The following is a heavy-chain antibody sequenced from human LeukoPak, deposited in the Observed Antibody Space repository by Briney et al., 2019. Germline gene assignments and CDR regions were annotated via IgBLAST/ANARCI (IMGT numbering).Heavy chain of an antibody. Sequence: GESLKISCKGSGYSFTTYWIGWVRQMSGKGLEWMGIIYPGDSDTRYSPSFQGQVTISADKSISTAYLQWSSLKASDTAMYYCATAGSSVLGAFDIWGQGTMVTVSS. CDR3: ATAGSSVLGAFDI. CDR1: GYSFTTYW. D-gene: IGHD6-6*01. CDR2: IYPGDSDT. V-gene: IGHV5-51*01. J-gene: IGHJ3*02.